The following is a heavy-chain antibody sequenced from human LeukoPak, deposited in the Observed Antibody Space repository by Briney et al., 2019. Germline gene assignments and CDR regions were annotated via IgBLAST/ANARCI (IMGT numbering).Heavy chain of an antibody. V-gene: IGHV4-61*02. Sequence: SETLSLTCTVSGGSISSGSYYWSWIRQPAGKGLEWIGRIYTSGSTNYNPSLKSRVTISVDTSKNQFSLKLSSVTAADTAVYYCASHKHPHYYDSSGYYGDAFDIWGQGTMVTVSS. D-gene: IGHD3-22*01. J-gene: IGHJ3*02. CDR1: GGSISSGSYY. CDR2: IYTSGST. CDR3: ASHKHPHYYDSSGYYGDAFDI.